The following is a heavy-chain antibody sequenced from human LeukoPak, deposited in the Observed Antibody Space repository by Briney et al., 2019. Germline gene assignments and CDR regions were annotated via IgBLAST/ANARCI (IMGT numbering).Heavy chain of an antibody. D-gene: IGHD3-22*01. CDR1: GFTFSTYS. V-gene: IGHV3-21*01. CDR3: ARDGYYYDSSGHFDY. CDR2: ISSSSGYI. Sequence: GGSLRLSCEASGFTFSTYSMNWVRQAPGKGLEWVSCISSSSGYIYYADSVKGRFTISRDNAKNSLYLQMNSLRAEDTAVYYCARDGYYYDSSGHFDYWGQGTLVTVSS. J-gene: IGHJ4*02.